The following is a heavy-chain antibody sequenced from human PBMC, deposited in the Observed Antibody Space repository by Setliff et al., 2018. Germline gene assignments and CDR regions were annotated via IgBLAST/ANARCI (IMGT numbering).Heavy chain of an antibody. CDR3: ARVSSQYDSSGYYTY. D-gene: IGHD3-22*01. CDR2: IVPIFGTP. J-gene: IGHJ4*02. Sequence: SVKVSCKTSGGTFSSYGISWVRQAPGQGLEWMGTIVPIFGTPNYAQKFQGRVTITTDESTSTAYMELSSLRSEDTAVYYCARVSSQYDSSGYYTYWGQGTLVTVSS. V-gene: IGHV1-69*05. CDR1: GGTFSSYG.